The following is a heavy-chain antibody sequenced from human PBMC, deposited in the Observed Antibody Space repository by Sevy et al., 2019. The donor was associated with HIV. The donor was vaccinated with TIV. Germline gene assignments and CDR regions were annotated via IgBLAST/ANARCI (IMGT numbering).Heavy chain of an antibody. V-gene: IGHV3-53*01. CDR2: IYSGGST. CDR3: ARIGYSSGWYDYYYYYMDV. J-gene: IGHJ6*03. Sequence: GGSLRLSCAASGFTVSSNYMSWVRQAPGKGLEWVSVIYSGGSTYYADSVKGRFTISRDNSKNTLYLQMNSLRAEDTAVYYCARIGYSSGWYDYYYYYMDVWGKGTTVTVSS. D-gene: IGHD6-19*01. CDR1: GFTVSSNY.